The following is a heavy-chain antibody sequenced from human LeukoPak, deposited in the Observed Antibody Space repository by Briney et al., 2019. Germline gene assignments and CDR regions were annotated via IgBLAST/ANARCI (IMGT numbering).Heavy chain of an antibody. CDR3: ARTYDILTGYYSFFDY. Sequence: GGSLRLSCEASGFTFTTYWMNWVRQAPGKGLEWASYLSSSGSTIYYADSVKGRFTISRDNAKNSLYLQMNSLRAEDTAVYYCARTYDILTGYYSFFDYWGQGTLVTVSS. CDR2: LSSSGSTI. D-gene: IGHD3-9*01. J-gene: IGHJ4*02. V-gene: IGHV3-48*04. CDR1: GFTFTTYW.